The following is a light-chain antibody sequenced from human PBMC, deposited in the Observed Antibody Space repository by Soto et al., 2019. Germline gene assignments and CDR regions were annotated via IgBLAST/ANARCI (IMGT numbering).Light chain of an antibody. CDR3: QQRDIWPPLT. CDR2: DAT. CDR1: QSVGIY. J-gene: IGKJ4*01. Sequence: VLTQSPVTLSLSPGETATLFCKASQSVGIYLGWFQQKPEQAPRVLIYDATNRAGGVPDRFSGSGSGTDFTLTISSLEAEDSAVYYCQQRDIWPPLTFGGGTKLEIK. V-gene: IGKV3-11*01.